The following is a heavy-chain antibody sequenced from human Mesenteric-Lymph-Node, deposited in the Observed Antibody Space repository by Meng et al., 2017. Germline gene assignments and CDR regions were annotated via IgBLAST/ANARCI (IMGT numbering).Heavy chain of an antibody. CDR2: INHSGST. D-gene: IGHD5-12*01. Sequence: VQLQRGGPGLWKPSETLSPTCGVYAGSFSGYYWSWIRQPPGKGLEWIGEINHSGSTNYNPSLKSRVTISVDTSKNQFSLKLSSVTAADTAVYYCARGSRLRKLDYWGQGTLVTVSS. CDR1: AGSFSGYY. J-gene: IGHJ4*02. CDR3: ARGSRLRKLDY. V-gene: IGHV4-34*01.